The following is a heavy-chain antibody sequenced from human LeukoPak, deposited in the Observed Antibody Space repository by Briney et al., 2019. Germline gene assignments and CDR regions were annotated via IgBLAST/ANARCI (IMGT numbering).Heavy chain of an antibody. D-gene: IGHD2-15*01. Sequence: GGSLRLSCAASGFTFSSYAMSWVRQAPGKGLEWVSAISGGGDYTYYADSVKGRFTISRDNSKDTLYLQMNSLRAEDTAVYYCANGYCSGGSCRTHYNWFDPWGQGTLDTVSS. J-gene: IGHJ5*02. V-gene: IGHV3-23*01. CDR2: ISGGGDYT. CDR3: ANGYCSGGSCRTHYNWFDP. CDR1: GFTFSSYA.